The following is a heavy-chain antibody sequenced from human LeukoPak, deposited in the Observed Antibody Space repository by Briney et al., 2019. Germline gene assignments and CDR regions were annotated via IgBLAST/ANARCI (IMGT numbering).Heavy chain of an antibody. V-gene: IGHV3-23*01. CDR3: GKDGGQYSSGPEFDP. CDR2: ISGGGERT. CDR1: GIVFSNTA. J-gene: IGHJ5*02. D-gene: IGHD6-19*01. Sequence: GVSLRLSCAASGIVFSNTAMNWARQSPGRGLEWVSAISGGGERTFYADSVKGRFTISRDNSKNMVYLQMNSLRADDTAIYYCGKDGGQYSSGPEFDPRGQGALVTVSS.